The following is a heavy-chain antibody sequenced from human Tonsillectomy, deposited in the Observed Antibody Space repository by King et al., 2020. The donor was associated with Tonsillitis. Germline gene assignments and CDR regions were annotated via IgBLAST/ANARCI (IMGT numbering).Heavy chain of an antibody. CDR1: GGSTSSGSYY. V-gene: IGHV4-61*02. Sequence: QLPESGPGLVRPSQTLSLTCTVSGGSTSSGSYYWSWIRQPAGKGLEWIGRIYTSGSTSYNPSLKSRVTMSIDTSKNQFSLKLSSVTAADTAVYYCAREYDSSGYYPRGGNFDYWGQGTLVTVSS. D-gene: IGHD3-22*01. J-gene: IGHJ4*02. CDR3: AREYDSSGYYPRGGNFDY. CDR2: IYTSGST.